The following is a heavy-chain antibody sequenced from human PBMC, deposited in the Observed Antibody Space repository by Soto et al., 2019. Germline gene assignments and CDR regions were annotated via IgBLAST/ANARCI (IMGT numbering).Heavy chain of an antibody. Sequence: SETLSLTCTVSGGSISSSSYYWGWIRQPPGKGLEWIGSIYYSGSTYYNPSLKSRVTISVDTSKNQFSLKLSSVTAADTAVYYCARDRVGGLAAAGTEPRTGAFDIWGQGTMVTVSS. J-gene: IGHJ3*02. D-gene: IGHD6-13*01. CDR1: GGSISSSSYY. CDR2: IYYSGST. CDR3: ARDRVGGLAAAGTEPRTGAFDI. V-gene: IGHV4-39*07.